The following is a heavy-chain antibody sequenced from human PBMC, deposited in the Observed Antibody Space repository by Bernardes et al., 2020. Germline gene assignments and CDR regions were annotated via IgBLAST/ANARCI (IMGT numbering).Heavy chain of an antibody. J-gene: IGHJ6*03. Sequence: GGSLRLSCAASGFTFSSYAMHWVRQAPGKGLEWVAVISYDGSNKYYADSVKGRFTISRDNSKNTLYLQMNSLRAEDTAVYYCARDRGSSSSYYYYYMDVWGKGTTVTVSS. D-gene: IGHD6-6*01. CDR1: GFTFSSYA. CDR3: ARDRGSSSSYYYYYMDV. V-gene: IGHV3-30-3*01. CDR2: ISYDGSNK.